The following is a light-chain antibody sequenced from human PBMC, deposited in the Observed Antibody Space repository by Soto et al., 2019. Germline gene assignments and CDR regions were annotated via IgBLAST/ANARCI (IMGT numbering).Light chain of an antibody. J-gene: IGLJ1*01. CDR2: DVN. CDR3: SSYTSSAPFYV. V-gene: IGLV2-14*03. CDR1: STDVDGYDY. Sequence: QSALTQPASVSGSPGQSITISCTGASTDVDGYDYVSWYQQHPGQAPKLMIYDVNNRPSGVSYRFSGSKSGDTASLTISGLQAEDDADYYCSSYTSSAPFYVSGTGTKVTVL.